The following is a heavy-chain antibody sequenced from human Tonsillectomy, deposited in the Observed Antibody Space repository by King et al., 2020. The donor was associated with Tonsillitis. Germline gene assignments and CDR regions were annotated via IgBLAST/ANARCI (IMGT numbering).Heavy chain of an antibody. V-gene: IGHV5-51*01. D-gene: IGHD3-22*01. Sequence: VQLVESGAEMKKPGESLKISCKGSVYSFTNYWIGWLRQMPGKGLEWMGIIYHGDSDTRHSPSFQGQVTISADKSLSTAYLQWSSLKASDPALYYCATSHYYDSRGYYYWGQGTLVTVSS. J-gene: IGHJ4*02. CDR2: IYHGDSDT. CDR1: VYSFTNYW. CDR3: ATSHYYDSRGYYY.